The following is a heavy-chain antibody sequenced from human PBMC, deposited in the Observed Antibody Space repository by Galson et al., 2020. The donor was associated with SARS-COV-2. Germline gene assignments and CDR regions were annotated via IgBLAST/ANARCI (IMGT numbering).Heavy chain of an antibody. CDR3: ARLDYGDYWGWFDP. CDR1: GGSISSYY. V-gene: IGHV4-59*08. D-gene: IGHD4-17*01. J-gene: IGHJ5*02. Sequence: ASETLSLTCTVSGGSISSYYWSWIRQPPGKGLEWIGYIYYSGSTNYNPSLKSRVTISVDTSKNQFSLKLSSVTAADTAVYYCARLDYGDYWGWFDPWGQGTLVTVFS. CDR2: IYYSGST.